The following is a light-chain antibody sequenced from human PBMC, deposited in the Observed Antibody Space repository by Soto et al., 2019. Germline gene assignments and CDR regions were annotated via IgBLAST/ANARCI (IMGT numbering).Light chain of an antibody. CDR2: GAS. J-gene: IGKJ1*01. CDR3: EQYGKSPQA. CDR1: QSLRNNIY. V-gene: IGKV3-20*01. Sequence: EIVLTNSRRTVALKKGARXTXSCRXLQSLRNNIYLAWYQQKPGQANRLVIYGASSRATGIPNRFSGSGSGTDFTLTISRLEPEDFAVYFCEQYGKSPQAFGQRTK.